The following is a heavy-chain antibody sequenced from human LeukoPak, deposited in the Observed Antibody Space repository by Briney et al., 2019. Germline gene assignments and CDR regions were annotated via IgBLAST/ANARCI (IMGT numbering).Heavy chain of an antibody. V-gene: IGHV1-46*01. D-gene: IGHD1-26*01. CDR1: GYTFTSYD. Sequence: ASVKVSCKASGYTFTSYDINWVRQAPGQGLEWMGVINPSGGSTSYAQKFQGRVTVTRDTSTSTVYMELSSLRSEDTAVYYCARAGSGSYYFDYWGQGTLVTVSS. CDR2: INPSGGST. CDR3: ARAGSGSYYFDY. J-gene: IGHJ4*02.